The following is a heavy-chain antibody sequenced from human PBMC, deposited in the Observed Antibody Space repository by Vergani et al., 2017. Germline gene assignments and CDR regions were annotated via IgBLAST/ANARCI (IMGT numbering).Heavy chain of an antibody. D-gene: IGHD3-22*01. V-gene: IGHV3-30*16. J-gene: IGHJ4*02. CDR1: GFTFSSYA. CDR3: ARTYYDSSGYYFRPPQGDY. CDR2: ISYDGSNK. Sequence: QLQLVESGGGVVQPGRSLRLSCAASGFTFSSYAMPWFRQAPGKGLVWVAVISYDGSNKYYAASVKGRFTISRDNSKNPLYLQMNSLRAEDTAVYYCARTYYDSSGYYFRPPQGDYWGQGTLVTVSS.